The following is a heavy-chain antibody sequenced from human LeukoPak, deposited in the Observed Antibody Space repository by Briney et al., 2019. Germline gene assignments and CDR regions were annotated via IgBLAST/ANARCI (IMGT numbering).Heavy chain of an antibody. CDR1: AYTFTGYY. CDR2: INPNSGDT. CDR3: ARGRAVGAIYNFDY. V-gene: IGHV1-2*02. D-gene: IGHD1-26*01. Sequence: ASAKVSCKASAYTFTGYYMHWVRQAPGQGLEWMGWINPNSGDTNYAQNFQGRVTMTRDTSISTAYMELSRLRSDGTAVYYCARGRAVGAIYNFDYWGQGTLVTVSS. J-gene: IGHJ4*02.